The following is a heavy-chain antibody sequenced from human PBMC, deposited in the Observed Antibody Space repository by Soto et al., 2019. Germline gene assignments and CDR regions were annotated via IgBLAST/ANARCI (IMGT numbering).Heavy chain of an antibody. Sequence: PSEPLSLTGTVSGGSISSYCWSWIRKPAGKGLEWIGRIYTTGRANYNASLKSRVSISVDTSKNQFSLKLISVTAADTAVYHCARLSGWYRKDWFDPWGQGTLVTVSS. CDR2: IYTTGRA. CDR1: GGSISSYC. V-gene: IGHV4-4*07. CDR3: ARLSGWYRKDWFDP. D-gene: IGHD6-19*01. J-gene: IGHJ5*02.